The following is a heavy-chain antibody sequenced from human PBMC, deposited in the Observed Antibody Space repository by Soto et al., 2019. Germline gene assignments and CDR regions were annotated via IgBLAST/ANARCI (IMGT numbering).Heavy chain of an antibody. CDR1: GGSFSGYY. J-gene: IGHJ6*03. CDR2: INHSGST. V-gene: IGHV4-34*01. D-gene: IGHD3-3*01. Sequence: SETLSLTCAVYGGSFSGYYWSWIRQPPGKGLEWIGDINHSGSTNYNPSLKSRVTISVDTSKNQFSLKLSSVTAADTAVYYCARGLWSGYYGYYYYYYMDVWGKGTTVTVSS. CDR3: ARGLWSGYYGYYYYYYMDV.